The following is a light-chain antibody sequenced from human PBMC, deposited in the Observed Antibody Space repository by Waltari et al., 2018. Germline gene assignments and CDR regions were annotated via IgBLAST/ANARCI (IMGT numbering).Light chain of an antibody. J-gene: IGKJ1*01. CDR1: QSISSW. CDR2: KAS. Sequence: XTQSPSTLSASVGDRVTITCRASQSISSWLAWYQQKPGKAPKLLVYKASSLESGFPSRFSGSGSGTEFTLTISSLQPDDFATYYCQQYNSYPWTFGQGTKVEIK. CDR3: QQYNSYPWT. V-gene: IGKV1-5*03.